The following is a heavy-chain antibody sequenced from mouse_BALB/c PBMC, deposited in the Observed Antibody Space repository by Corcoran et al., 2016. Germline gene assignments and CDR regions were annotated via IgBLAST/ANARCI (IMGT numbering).Heavy chain of an antibody. J-gene: IGHJ1*01. V-gene: IGHV14-3*02. CDR1: GFNIKDTY. CDR3: ARWDWYFDV. CDR2: IDPANGNT. Sequence: EVQLQQSGAELVKPGASVKLSCTASGFNIKDTYMHWVKQRPEHDLEWIGRIDPANGNTIYDPKFQGKATITADTSSNTAYLQLSSLTSEDTAVYYCARWDWYFDVWGAGTTVTVSS.